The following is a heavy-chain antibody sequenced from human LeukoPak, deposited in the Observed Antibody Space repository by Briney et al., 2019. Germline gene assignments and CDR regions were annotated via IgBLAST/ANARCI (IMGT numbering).Heavy chain of an antibody. J-gene: IGHJ4*02. CDR2: IIAIFGTA. CDR1: GYSFNRYY. Sequence: SVKVSCKASGYSFNRYYIHWVRQAPGQGLEWMGGIIAIFGTANYAQKFQGRVTITTDESTSTAYMELSSLRSEDTAVYYCASHNHGYCTGGSCYYFDYGGQGTLVTVYS. D-gene: IGHD2-15*01. V-gene: IGHV1-69*05. CDR3: ASHNHGYCTGGSCYYFDY.